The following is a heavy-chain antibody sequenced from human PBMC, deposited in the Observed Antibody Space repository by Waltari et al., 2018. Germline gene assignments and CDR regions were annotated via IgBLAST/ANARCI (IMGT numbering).Heavy chain of an antibody. Sequence: QVQLVQSGAEVKKPGASVKVSCKASGYTFTSYSMHWVRQAPGQGLEWMGIINPSGGSTSYAQKFQGRVTMTRDTSTSTVYMELSSLRSEDTAVYYCARDEAAAGTFDYWGQGTLVTVSS. CDR2: INPSGGST. CDR1: GYTFTSYS. V-gene: IGHV1-46*01. J-gene: IGHJ4*02. CDR3: ARDEAAAGTFDY. D-gene: IGHD6-13*01.